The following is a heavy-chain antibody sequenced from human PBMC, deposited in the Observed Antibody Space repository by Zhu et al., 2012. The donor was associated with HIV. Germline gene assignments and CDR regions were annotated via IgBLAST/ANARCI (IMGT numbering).Heavy chain of an antibody. Sequence: QVQLQESGPGLVKPSETLSLTCTVSGGSISSSSYYWGWIRQPPGKGLEWIGSIFYSGSTFYNPSFESRVTISVDTSKNQFSLKLSSVTAADSAVFYCARHVQSNGAFGELFSYMDVWGRRDHGSPSP. D-gene: IGHD3-10*01. V-gene: IGHV4-39*01. J-gene: IGHJ6*03. CDR2: IFYSGST. CDR1: GGSISSSSYY. CDR3: ARHVQSNGAFGELFSYMDV.